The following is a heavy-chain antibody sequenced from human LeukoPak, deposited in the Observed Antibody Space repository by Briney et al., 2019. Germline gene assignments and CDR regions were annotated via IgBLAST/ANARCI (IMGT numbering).Heavy chain of an antibody. CDR1: GGSFSGYY. CDR2: INHSGST. J-gene: IGHJ4*02. CDR3: ARLVKAAHGGYFDY. D-gene: IGHD3-16*02. V-gene: IGHV4-34*01. Sequence: PSETLSLTCAVYGGSFSGYYWSWIRQPPGKGLEWIGVINHSGSTNYNPSLKSRVTISVDTSKNQFSLKLSSVTAADTAVYYCARLVKAAHGGYFDYWGQGTLVTVSS.